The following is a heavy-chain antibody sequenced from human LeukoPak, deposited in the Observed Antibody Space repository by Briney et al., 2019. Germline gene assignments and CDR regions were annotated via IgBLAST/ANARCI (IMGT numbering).Heavy chain of an antibody. D-gene: IGHD3-22*01. CDR2: VKSKTDGGTT. Sequence: GGSLRLSCAASGFTFTNAWMSWVRQAPGKGLEWVGRVKSKTDGGTTDYAAAVKGRFTISRDDSKKTLYLQITSLKTDDTAVYYCTTEVTMKVVVTMPRYFNHWGQGTLVTVSS. CDR3: TTEVTMKVVVTMPRYFNH. V-gene: IGHV3-15*01. J-gene: IGHJ1*01. CDR1: GFTFTNAW.